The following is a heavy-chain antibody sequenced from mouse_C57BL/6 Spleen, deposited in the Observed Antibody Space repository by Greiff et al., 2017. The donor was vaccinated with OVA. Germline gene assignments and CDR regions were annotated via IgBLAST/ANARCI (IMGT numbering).Heavy chain of an antibody. J-gene: IGHJ4*01. CDR2: IYPRSGNT. V-gene: IGHV1-81*01. CDR3: ARESTTVVAPYYSAMDY. CDR1: GYTFTSYG. D-gene: IGHD1-1*01. Sequence: QVHVKQSGAELARPGASVKLSCKASGYTFTSYGISWVKQRTGQGLEWIGEIYPRSGNTYYNEKFKGKATLTADQSSSTAYMELRSLTSEDSAVYFCARESTTVVAPYYSAMDYWGQGTSVTVSS.